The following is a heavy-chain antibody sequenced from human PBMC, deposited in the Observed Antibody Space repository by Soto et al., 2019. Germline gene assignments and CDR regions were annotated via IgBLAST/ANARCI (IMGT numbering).Heavy chain of an antibody. CDR3: ARYRDYGDYGYFDS. D-gene: IGHD4-17*01. CDR1: GSSVSCGIYY. CDR2: IYNSKTT. Sequence: PSETLSLTCTVSGSSVSCGIYYWTWIRQPPGKGLEWIGYIYNSKTTNYNASLRSRVTISVDTSKNQFSLRLTSVTAADTAVYYCARYRDYGDYGYFDSWGQGTLVTVSS. V-gene: IGHV4-61*01. J-gene: IGHJ4*02.